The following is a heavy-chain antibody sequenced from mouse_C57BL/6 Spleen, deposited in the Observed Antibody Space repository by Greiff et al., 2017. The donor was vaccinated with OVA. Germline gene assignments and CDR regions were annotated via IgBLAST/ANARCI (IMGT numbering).Heavy chain of an antibody. J-gene: IGHJ3*01. CDR3: ARGLRRFAY. CDR1: GYTFTSSW. V-gene: IGHV1-69*01. CDR2: IDPSDSYT. D-gene: IGHD2-2*01. Sequence: VRLQQPGAELLMPGASGKRSCKASGYTFTSSWMHWVKRGPGQGLEWIGEIDPSDSYTNSNQKFKGKSTLTVDKSSSTAYMQLSSLTSEDSAVYYCARGLRRFAYWGQGTLVTVSA.